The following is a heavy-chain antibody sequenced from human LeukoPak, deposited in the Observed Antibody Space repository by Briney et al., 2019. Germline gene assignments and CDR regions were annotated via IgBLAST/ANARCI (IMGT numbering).Heavy chain of an antibody. CDR3: AKDAQRGFDYSNSLDY. CDR1: AFTFSHYG. CDR2: IWHDGSGK. D-gene: IGHD4-11*01. Sequence: GGTLRLSCAASAFTFSHYGMHWVRQAPGKGLQCVAVIWHDGSGKYYADSVKGRFTIFRDNSKNTVYLHMDSLRAEDTAIYYCAKDAQRGFDYSNSLDYWGQGTKVTVSS. J-gene: IGHJ4*02. V-gene: IGHV3-33*06.